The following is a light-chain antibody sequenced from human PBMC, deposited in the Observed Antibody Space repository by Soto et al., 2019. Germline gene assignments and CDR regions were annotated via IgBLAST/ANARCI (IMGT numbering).Light chain of an antibody. J-gene: IGKJ2*01. CDR1: QSIGSS. CDR2: DAS. V-gene: IGKV1-5*01. Sequence: DIQMTQSPSTLSASVGDRVTITCRATQSIGSSLARYQQTPGKGPKLLIYDASTLESGVRSRFSGSGFGAEFALTISSLQPDDFATFYCQQYNSYGTCGQGTKVDIK. CDR3: QQYNSYGT.